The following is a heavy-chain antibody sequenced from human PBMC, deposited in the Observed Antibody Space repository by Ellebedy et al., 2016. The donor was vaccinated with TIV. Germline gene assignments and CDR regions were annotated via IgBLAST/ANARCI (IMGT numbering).Heavy chain of an antibody. J-gene: IGHJ4*02. V-gene: IGHV1-2*02. D-gene: IGHD6-19*01. Sequence: ASVKVSCKASGYTFTGYYMHWVRQAPGQGLEWMGWINPHSGGANYAQKFLGRVTMTRDTSISTAYMDLSRLTSDDTAVYYCARDPYNSGWSPFDYWGQGTLVTVSS. CDR3: ARDPYNSGWSPFDY. CDR1: GYTFTGYY. CDR2: INPHSGGA.